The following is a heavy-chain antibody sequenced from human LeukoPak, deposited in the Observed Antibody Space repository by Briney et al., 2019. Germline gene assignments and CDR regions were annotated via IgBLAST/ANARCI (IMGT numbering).Heavy chain of an antibody. V-gene: IGHV3-48*04. CDR3: ARVIGSYGDSAY. CDR2: ISSTSCAI. J-gene: IGHJ4*02. CDR1: GFTFSSYS. D-gene: IGHD3-16*01. Sequence: GGSLRLSCAASGFTFSSYSINWVRQAPGKGLEWVSYISSTSCAIYYADSVKGRFTISRDNAKNSLYLQMNSLRAEDTAVYYCARVIGSYGDSAYWGQGTLVTVSS.